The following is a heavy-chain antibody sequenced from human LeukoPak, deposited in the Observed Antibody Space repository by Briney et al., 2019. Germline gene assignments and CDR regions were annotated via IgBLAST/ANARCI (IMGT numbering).Heavy chain of an antibody. D-gene: IGHD3-10*01. V-gene: IGHV3-48*03. CDR3: ARGKVRGVIITPFDY. J-gene: IGHJ4*02. CDR1: GFTFSSYE. CDR2: ISSSGSTI. Sequence: PGGSLRLSCAASGFTFSSYEMNWVRQAPGKGLEWVSYISSSGSTIYYADSVKGRFTISRDSAKNSLYLQMNSLRAEDTAVYYCARGKVRGVIITPFDYWGQGTLVTVSS.